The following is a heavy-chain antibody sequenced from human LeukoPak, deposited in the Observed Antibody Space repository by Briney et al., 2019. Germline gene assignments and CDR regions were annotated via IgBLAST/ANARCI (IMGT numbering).Heavy chain of an antibody. Sequence: ASVKVSCKASGYTFTSYYMHWVRQAPGQGLEWMGGIIPIFGTANYAQKFQGRVTITADESTSTAYMELSSLRSEDTAVYYCARERRSSGWSYYFDYWGQGTLVTVSS. CDR1: GYTFTSYY. J-gene: IGHJ4*02. CDR2: IIPIFGTA. D-gene: IGHD6-19*01. CDR3: ARERRSSGWSYYFDY. V-gene: IGHV1-69*13.